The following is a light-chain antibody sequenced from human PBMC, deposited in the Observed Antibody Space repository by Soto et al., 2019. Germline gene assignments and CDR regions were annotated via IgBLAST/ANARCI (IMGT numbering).Light chain of an antibody. CDR2: EVS. CDR1: SSDVGGYNY. J-gene: IGLJ1*01. V-gene: IGLV2-14*01. CDR3: GSYTSSSTPYV. Sequence: QSALTQPASVSGSPGQSITISCTGTSSDVGGYNYVSWYQQNPGKAPKLMIYEVSNRPSGVSNRFSGSKSGNTASLTISGHQAEDEADYYCGSYTSSSTPYVFGTGTKLTVL.